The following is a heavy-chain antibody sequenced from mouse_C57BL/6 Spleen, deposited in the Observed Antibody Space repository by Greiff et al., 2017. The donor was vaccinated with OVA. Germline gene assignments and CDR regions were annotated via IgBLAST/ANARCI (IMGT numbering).Heavy chain of an antibody. CDR1: GYAFSSSW. CDR2: IYPGDGDT. J-gene: IGHJ4*01. Sequence: VQVVESGPELVKPGASVKISCKASGYAFSSSWMNWVKQRPGKGLEWIGRIYPGDGDTNYNGKFKGKATLTADKSSSTAYMQLSSLTSEDSAVYCGARWLKGPYAMDYWGQGTSVTVSS. CDR3: ARWLKGPYAMDY. D-gene: IGHD2-2*01. V-gene: IGHV1-82*01.